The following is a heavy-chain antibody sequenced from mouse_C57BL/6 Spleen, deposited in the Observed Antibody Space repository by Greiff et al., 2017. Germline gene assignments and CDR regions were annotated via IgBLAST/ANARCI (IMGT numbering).Heavy chain of an antibody. D-gene: IGHD1-1*01. CDR1: GYTFTSYW. V-gene: IGHV1-69*01. CDR3: ASADDYGSSDGYWYFDD. Sequence: QVQLQQPGAELVMPGASVKLSCKASGYTFTSYWMHWVKQRPGQGLEWIGEIDPSDSYTYYNQKFKGKSTLTVDKASSTAYMQLSSLTAEGSSVYYCASADDYGSSDGYWYFDDWGTGTTVTVSS. J-gene: IGHJ1*03. CDR2: IDPSDSYT.